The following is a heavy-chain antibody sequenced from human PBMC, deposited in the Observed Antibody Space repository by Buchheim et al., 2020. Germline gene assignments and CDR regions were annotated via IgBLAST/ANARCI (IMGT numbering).Heavy chain of an antibody. D-gene: IGHD6-13*01. Sequence: EVQLLESGGGLVQPGGSLRLSCAASGFTFSGYGMTWVRQALGKGLEWVSGIGTSGSSAYYADSVKGRFTIFRDNSNTLFLQMNRLRAEDTAIYYCARRWFSSGWYPLDYWGQGTL. CDR1: GFTFSGYG. V-gene: IGHV3-23*01. J-gene: IGHJ4*02. CDR2: IGTSGSSA. CDR3: ARRWFSSGWYPLDY.